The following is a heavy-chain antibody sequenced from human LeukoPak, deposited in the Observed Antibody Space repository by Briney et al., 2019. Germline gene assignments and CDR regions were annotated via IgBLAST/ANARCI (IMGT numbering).Heavy chain of an antibody. CDR3: ATRAVAAPY. V-gene: IGHV3-30*14. CDR2: ISHDGSSK. Sequence: GGSLRLSCAASGFTFSSYAMHWVRQAPGKGLEWVAVISHDGSSKYYADSVKGRFIIFRDSSKNTLYLQMNSLRVEDTAVYYCATRAVAAPYWGQGTLVTVSS. D-gene: IGHD6-19*01. J-gene: IGHJ4*02. CDR1: GFTFSSYA.